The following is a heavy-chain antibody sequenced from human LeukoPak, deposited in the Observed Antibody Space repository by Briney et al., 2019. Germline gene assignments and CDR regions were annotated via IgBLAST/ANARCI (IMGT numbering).Heavy chain of an antibody. Sequence: PGGSLRLSCAASGFTFNTYAMSWVRQAPGKGLEWVSSITRSSDNTYYADSGKGRFTISRDNSKNTLYLQMNSLRGEDSAIYYCVKDRPNYYGPGAYYKRDGDYWGQGTLVTVSS. CDR2: ITRSSDNT. CDR1: GFTFNTYA. D-gene: IGHD3-10*01. CDR3: VKDRPNYYGPGAYYKRDGDY. J-gene: IGHJ4*02. V-gene: IGHV3-23*01.